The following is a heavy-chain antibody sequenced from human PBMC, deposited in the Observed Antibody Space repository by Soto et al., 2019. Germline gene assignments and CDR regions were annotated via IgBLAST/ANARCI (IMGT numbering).Heavy chain of an antibody. CDR3: AREKVGYFDY. V-gene: IGHV1-8*01. CDR2: MNPNSGNT. CDR1: GYTFTSYD. J-gene: IGHJ4*02. Sequence: QVQLVQSGAEVKKPGASVKVSCKASGYTFTSYDINWVRQATGQGLERMGWMNPNSGNTGYAQKFQGRVPMTRNTSISTAYMEWSSLRAEDTAAYYCAREKVGYFDYWGQGSLSSVSS.